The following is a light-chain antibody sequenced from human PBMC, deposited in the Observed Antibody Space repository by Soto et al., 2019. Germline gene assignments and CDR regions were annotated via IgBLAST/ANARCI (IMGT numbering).Light chain of an antibody. CDR1: SSNIGSNT. Sequence: QSVLTQPPSASGTPGQRVTISCSGSSSNIGSNTVNWYQQLPGTAPKLLIYSNNQRPSGVPDRFSGSKSGTSASLAISRLQSEDEAEYYCAAWDDSLNGLWVFGGGTKVTVL. CDR2: SNN. CDR3: AAWDDSLNGLWV. J-gene: IGLJ3*02. V-gene: IGLV1-44*01.